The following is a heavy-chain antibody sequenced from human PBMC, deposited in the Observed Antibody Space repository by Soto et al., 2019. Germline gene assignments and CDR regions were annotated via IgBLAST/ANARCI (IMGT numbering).Heavy chain of an antibody. CDR2: ISSSGSTI. V-gene: IGHV3-11*01. Sequence: GGSLRLSCAASGFTFSDYYMSWIRQAPGKGLEWVSYISSSGSTIYYADSVKGRFTISRDNAKNSLYLQMNSLRAEDTAVYYCAKPGSGSYYNDWFDHWGQGTLVTVSS. D-gene: IGHD3-10*01. CDR1: GFTFSDYY. J-gene: IGHJ5*02. CDR3: AKPGSGSYYNDWFDH.